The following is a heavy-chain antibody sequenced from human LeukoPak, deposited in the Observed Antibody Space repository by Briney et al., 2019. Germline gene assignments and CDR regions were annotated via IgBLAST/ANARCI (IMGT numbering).Heavy chain of an antibody. CDR2: ISGSGGST. CDR1: GFTFSSYA. Sequence: GGSLRLSCAASGFTFSSYAMYWVRQAPGKGLEWVSGISGSGGSTYFADSVKGRFTISRDNSKNTLYVHMDSLRAEDTAVYYCAKVLPPAAAYYYYFYMDVWGKGTTVTVSS. V-gene: IGHV3-23*01. D-gene: IGHD2-2*01. CDR3: AKVLPPAAAYYYYFYMDV. J-gene: IGHJ6*03.